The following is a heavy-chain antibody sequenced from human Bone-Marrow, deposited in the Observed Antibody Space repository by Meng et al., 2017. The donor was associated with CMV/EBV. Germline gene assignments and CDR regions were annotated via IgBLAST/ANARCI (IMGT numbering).Heavy chain of an antibody. CDR2: INPSGGST. CDR3: ARDPGSSQWEVLIPFDY. D-gene: IGHD3-10*01. Sequence: ASVKVSCKASGYTFTSYYMHWVRQAPGQGLEWMGIINPSGGSTSYAQKFQGRVTMTRDTSTSTVYMELSSLGSEDTAVYYCARDPGSSQWEVLIPFDYWGQGTLVTVSS. J-gene: IGHJ4*02. CDR1: GYTFTSYY. V-gene: IGHV1-46*01.